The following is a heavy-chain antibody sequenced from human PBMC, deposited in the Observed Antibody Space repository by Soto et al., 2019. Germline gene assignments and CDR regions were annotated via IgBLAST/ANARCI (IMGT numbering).Heavy chain of an antibody. V-gene: IGHV3-23*01. J-gene: IGHJ6*03. Sequence: GGSLRLSCAASGFTFSSYAMSWVRQAPGKGLEWVSAISGSGGSTYYADSVKGRFTISRDNSKNTLYLQMNSLRAEDTAVYYCAKEGGIALAPPYYYMDVWGKGTTVTVSS. CDR2: ISGSGGST. CDR3: AKEGGIALAPPYYYMDV. CDR1: GFTFSSYA. D-gene: IGHD1-26*01.